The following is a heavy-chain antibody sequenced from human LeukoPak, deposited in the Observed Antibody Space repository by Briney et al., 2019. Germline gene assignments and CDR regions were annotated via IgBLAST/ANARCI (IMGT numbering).Heavy chain of an antibody. J-gene: IGHJ4*02. CDR2: ISYDGSNK. CDR1: EFTFSSYA. CDR3: ARGSYGYY. V-gene: IGHV3-30*04. Sequence: GGSLRLSCAASEFTFSSYAMHWVRQAPGKGLEWVAVISYDGSNKYYADSVKGRFTISRDNSKNTLYLQMNRLRAEDTAVYYCARGSYGYYWGQGTLVTVSS. D-gene: IGHD5-18*01.